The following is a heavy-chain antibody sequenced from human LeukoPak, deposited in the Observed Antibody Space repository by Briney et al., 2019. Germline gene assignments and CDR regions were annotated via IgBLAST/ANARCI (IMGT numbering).Heavy chain of an antibody. CDR1: GGSISSGGYS. D-gene: IGHD2-15*01. CDR2: IYHSGNT. V-gene: IGHV4-30-2*01. J-gene: IGHJ5*02. Sequence: SQTLSLTCAVSGGSISSGGYSWSWIRQPPGKGLEWIGYIYHSGNTYYNPSLKSRVTISVDRSKNQFSLNLSSVTAADTAVYYCAREGYCSGGSCDNWFDPWGQGTLVTVSS. CDR3: AREGYCSGGSCDNWFDP.